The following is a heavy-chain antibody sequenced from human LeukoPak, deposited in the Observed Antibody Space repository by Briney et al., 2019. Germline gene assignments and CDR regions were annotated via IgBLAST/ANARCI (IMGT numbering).Heavy chain of an antibody. CDR1: GFTFSSYG. Sequence: QPGGTLRLSCAASGFTFSSYGMSWVRQAPGKGLEWVSAISGSGGSTYYADSVKGRFTISRDNSKNTLYLQMNSLRAEDTAVYYCATPGQWLVRGYFDYWGQGTLVTVSS. V-gene: IGHV3-23*01. CDR3: ATPGQWLVRGYFDY. D-gene: IGHD6-19*01. J-gene: IGHJ4*02. CDR2: ISGSGGST.